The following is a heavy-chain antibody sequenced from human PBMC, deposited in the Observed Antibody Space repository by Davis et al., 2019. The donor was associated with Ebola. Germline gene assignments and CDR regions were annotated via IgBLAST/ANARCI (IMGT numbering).Heavy chain of an antibody. Sequence: GESLKISCAASGFTFSSYAMSWVRQAPGKGLEWVSAISGSGGSTYYADSVKGRFTISRDNSKNTLYLQMNSLRAEDTAVYYCAKGAGQQLYWFDPWGQGTLVTVSS. J-gene: IGHJ5*02. V-gene: IGHV3-23*01. CDR1: GFTFSSYA. CDR3: AKGAGQQLYWFDP. CDR2: ISGSGGST. D-gene: IGHD6-13*01.